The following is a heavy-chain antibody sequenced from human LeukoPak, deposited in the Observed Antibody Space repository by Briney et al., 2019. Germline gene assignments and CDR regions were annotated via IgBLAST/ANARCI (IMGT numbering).Heavy chain of an antibody. CDR2: INHSGST. CDR1: GGSISSGSYY. CDR3: ARGDFWSGYYTWYFDY. Sequence: PSETLSLTCTVSGGSISSGSYYWSWIRQPPGKGLEWIGEINHSGSTNYNPSLKSRVTISVDTSKNQFSLKLSSVTAADTAVYYCARGDFWSGYYTWYFDYWGQGTLVTVSS. J-gene: IGHJ4*02. V-gene: IGHV4-39*07. D-gene: IGHD3-3*01.